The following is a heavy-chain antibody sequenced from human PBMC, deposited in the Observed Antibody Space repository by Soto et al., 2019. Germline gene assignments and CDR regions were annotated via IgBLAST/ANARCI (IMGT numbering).Heavy chain of an antibody. CDR3: AKNKETGTTGGLGY. Sequence: EVQLLESGGGLVQPGGSLRLSCAASGFTFSSYAMSWVRQAPGKGLEWVSTISGSGGTTYYADSVKGRFIISRDNSKNTLYLQMNSLRAEDTAVYYCAKNKETGTTGGLGYWGHGTLVTVSS. J-gene: IGHJ4*01. D-gene: IGHD1-1*01. V-gene: IGHV3-23*01. CDR2: ISGSGGTT. CDR1: GFTFSSYA.